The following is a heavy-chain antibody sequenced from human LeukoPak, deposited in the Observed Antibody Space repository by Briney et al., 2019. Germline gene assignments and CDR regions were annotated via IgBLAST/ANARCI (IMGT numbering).Heavy chain of an antibody. V-gene: IGHV1-69*04. CDR2: IIPILGIA. CDR3: ARAARGALDAFDI. Sequence: ASVKVSCTASGGTFSSYAISWVRQAPGQGLEWMGRIIPILGIANYAQKFQGRVTITADKSTSTAYMELSSLRSEDTAVYYCARAARGALDAFDIWGQGTMVTVSS. CDR1: GGTFSSYA. D-gene: IGHD4-17*01. J-gene: IGHJ3*02.